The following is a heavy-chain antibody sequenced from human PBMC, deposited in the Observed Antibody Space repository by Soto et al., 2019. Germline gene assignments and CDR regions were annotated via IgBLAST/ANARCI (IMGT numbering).Heavy chain of an antibody. J-gene: IGHJ4*02. CDR3: ARDDYTYGVY. CDR2: IGPYGNSI. D-gene: IGHD3-3*01. V-gene: IGHV3-11*01. Sequence: QMQLVESGGGLVKPGESLRVSCAASGFSIRDYFISWIRQAPGKGLEWVSYIGPYGNSIYYADSVKGRFTISRDDAKNSLYLDMNNLRAEDTSGYYCARDDYTYGVYWGQGPLVTVSS. CDR1: GFSIRDYF.